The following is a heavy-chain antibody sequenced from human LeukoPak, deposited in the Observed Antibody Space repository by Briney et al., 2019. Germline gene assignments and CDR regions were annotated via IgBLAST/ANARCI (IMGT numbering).Heavy chain of an antibody. V-gene: IGHV4-39*07. CDR3: ARGGTHYDILTGQCGAFDI. D-gene: IGHD3-9*01. CDR2: INHSGST. Sequence: SETLSLTCTVSGGSISSGGYYWSWIRQPPGKGLEWIGEINHSGSTNYNPSLKSRVTISVDTSKNQFSLKLSSVTAADTAVYYCARGGTHYDILTGQCGAFDIWGQGTMVTVSS. CDR1: GGSISSGGYY. J-gene: IGHJ3*02.